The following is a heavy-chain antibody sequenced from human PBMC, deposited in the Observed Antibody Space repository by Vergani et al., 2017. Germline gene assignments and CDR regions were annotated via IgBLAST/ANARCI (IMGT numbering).Heavy chain of an antibody. CDR2: ISYDGSNK. D-gene: IGHD3-16*01. Sequence: QVQLVESGGGVVQPVRSLRLSCAASGFTFSSYGMHWVRQAPGKGLEWVAVISYDGSNKYYADSVKGRFTISRDNSKNTLYLQMNSLRAEDTAVYYCAKGGRGYYYMDVWGKGTTVTVSS. CDR3: AKGGRGYYYMDV. J-gene: IGHJ6*03. V-gene: IGHV3-30*18. CDR1: GFTFSSYG.